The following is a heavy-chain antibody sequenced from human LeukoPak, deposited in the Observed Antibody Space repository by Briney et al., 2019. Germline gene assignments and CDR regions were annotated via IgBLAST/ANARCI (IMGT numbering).Heavy chain of an antibody. J-gene: IGHJ4*02. D-gene: IGHD3-22*01. CDR3: AKRLGYYDSREGYFDY. V-gene: IGHV3-30*18. Sequence: GGSLRLSCAASGFTFSSYGMHWVRQAPGKGLEWVAVISYDGSNKNYADSVKGRFTISRDISKNTLYLQMNSLRAEDTAVYYCAKRLGYYDSREGYFDYWGQGTLVTVSS. CDR2: ISYDGSNK. CDR1: GFTFSSYG.